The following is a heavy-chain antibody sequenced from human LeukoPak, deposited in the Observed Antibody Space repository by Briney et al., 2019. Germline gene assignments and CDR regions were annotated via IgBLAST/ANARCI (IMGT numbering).Heavy chain of an antibody. V-gene: IGHV3-9*01. CDR1: GFTFDDYA. D-gene: IGHD2-2*01. CDR2: ISWNSGSI. CDR3: AKGGIVVVPAAMAFDI. Sequence: PGGSLRLSCAASGFTFDDYAMHWVRHAPGKGLEWVSGISWNSGSIGYADSVKGRFTISRDNAKNSLYLQMNSLRAEDTALYYCAKGGIVVVPAAMAFDIWGQGTMVTVSS. J-gene: IGHJ3*02.